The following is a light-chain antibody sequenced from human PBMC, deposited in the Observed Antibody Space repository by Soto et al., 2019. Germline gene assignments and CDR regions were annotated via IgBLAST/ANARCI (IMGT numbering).Light chain of an antibody. CDR3: QQGSDWPPTYT. Sequence: EIVVTQSPATLSVSPGERATLSCRASQSVSNNLAWYQQKPGQPPRLLIYGISYRATGVPARFSGSGSGTDFTLSISSLEPEDFAIYYCQQGSDWPPTYTFGQGTKLEIK. V-gene: IGKV3-11*01. CDR2: GIS. CDR1: QSVSNN. J-gene: IGKJ2*01.